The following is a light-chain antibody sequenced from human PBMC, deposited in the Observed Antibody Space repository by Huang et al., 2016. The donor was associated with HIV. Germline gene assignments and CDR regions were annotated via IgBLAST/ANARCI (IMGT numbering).Light chain of an antibody. CDR1: QAIGNS. V-gene: IGKV1-9*01. J-gene: IGKJ4*01. CDR3: QQLKSYPLT. CDR2: GSY. Sequence: IHLTQSPSSLSASVGDRVTVTCRASQAIGNSLAWYQQGLGKAPKLLIYGSYTLQTGVAPRFSGNGSETDFTLSIASLLPGDFATYFCQQLKSYPLTFGGGT.